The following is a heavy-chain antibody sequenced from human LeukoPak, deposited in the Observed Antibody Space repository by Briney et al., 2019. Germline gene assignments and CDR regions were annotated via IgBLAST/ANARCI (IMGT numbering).Heavy chain of an antibody. CDR1: GGSISSGSYY. J-gene: IGHJ5*02. CDR2: IYTSGST. CDR3: ARAHDYRSAWFDP. D-gene: IGHD4-11*01. Sequence: SQTLSLTCTVSGGSISSGSYYWSWIRQPAGKGLEWIGRIYTSGSTNYNPSLKSRVTISVDTSKNQFSLKLSSVTAADTAVYYCARAHDYRSAWFDPWGQGTLVTASS. V-gene: IGHV4-61*02.